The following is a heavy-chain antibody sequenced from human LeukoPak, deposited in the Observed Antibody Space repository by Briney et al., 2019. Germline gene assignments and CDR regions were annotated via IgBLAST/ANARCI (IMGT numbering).Heavy chain of an antibody. D-gene: IGHD3-3*01. Sequence: ASVTVSCKASGYTFTSYDINWVRQATGQGLEWMGWMNPNSGNTGYAQKFQGRVTMTRNTSISTAYMELSSLRSEDTAVYYCARGLLWSGYYVFGLYYFDYWGQGTLVTVSS. CDR1: GYTFTSYD. V-gene: IGHV1-8*01. CDR2: MNPNSGNT. CDR3: ARGLLWSGYYVFGLYYFDY. J-gene: IGHJ4*02.